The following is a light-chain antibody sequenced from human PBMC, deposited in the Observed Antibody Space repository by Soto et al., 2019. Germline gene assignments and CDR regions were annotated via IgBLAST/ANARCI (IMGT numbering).Light chain of an antibody. Sequence: QSVLTQSPSASASLGASVRLTCTLSSEYSSYDIEWHQVRPEKGPRYLMRVNSDGSHSRGDGIPDRFSGSRSGTERYLTISSLQSEDEADFYCQTWGTATVVFGGGTKLTVL. J-gene: IGLJ2*01. CDR3: QTWGTATVV. CDR2: VNSDGSH. V-gene: IGLV4-69*01. CDR1: SEYSSYD.